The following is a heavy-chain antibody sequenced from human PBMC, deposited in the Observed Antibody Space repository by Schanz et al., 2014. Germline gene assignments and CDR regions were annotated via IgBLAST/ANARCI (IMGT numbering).Heavy chain of an antibody. D-gene: IGHD6-13*01. Sequence: EVQLVESGGGFVQPGGSLRLSCAASGFTFSVYWMHWVRQPPGEGLVSVSRISGDGTTTSYADSVKGRFTISRDNAKNTLYLQMNSLRAEDTAVYYCAKDKRGRSSWFFDYWGQGTLVTVSS. CDR3: AKDKRGRSSWFFDY. V-gene: IGHV3-74*01. CDR1: GFTFSVYW. J-gene: IGHJ4*02. CDR2: ISGDGTTT.